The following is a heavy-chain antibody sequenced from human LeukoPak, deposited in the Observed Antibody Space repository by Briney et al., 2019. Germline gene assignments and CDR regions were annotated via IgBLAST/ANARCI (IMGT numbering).Heavy chain of an antibody. Sequence: GGSLRLSCAASGFTFSSYSMNWVRQAPGKGLEWVSSISSSSYIYYADSVKGRFTISRDNAKNSLYLQMNSLRAGDTAVYYCARGLSVIANDYWGHGTLVTVSS. CDR2: ISSSSYI. J-gene: IGHJ4*01. CDR1: GFTFSSYS. D-gene: IGHD3-22*01. CDR3: ARGLSVIANDY. V-gene: IGHV3-21*01.